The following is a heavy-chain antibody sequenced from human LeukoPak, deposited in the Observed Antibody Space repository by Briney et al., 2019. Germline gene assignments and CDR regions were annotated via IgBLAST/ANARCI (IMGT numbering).Heavy chain of an antibody. Sequence: GGSLRLSCAASGFTFSSYWMSWVRQAPGKGLEWVANIKQDGSGKYYVDSVKGRFTISRDNAKNSLYLQMNSLRAEDTAVYYCAREGPGGWYYFDYWGQGTLVTVSS. V-gene: IGHV3-7*01. J-gene: IGHJ4*02. CDR3: AREGPGGWYYFDY. CDR1: GFTFSSYW. D-gene: IGHD6-19*01. CDR2: IKQDGSGK.